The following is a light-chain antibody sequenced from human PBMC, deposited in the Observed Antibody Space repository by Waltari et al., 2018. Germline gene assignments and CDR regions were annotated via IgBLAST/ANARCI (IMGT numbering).Light chain of an antibody. CDR1: NIGDES. V-gene: IGLV3-21*02. CDR3: QVWDSGSGHVV. Sequence: SYVLTKPPSVSVAPGQSARITCGADNIGDESVHWYHQKSGQAPVLFVHGDTERPSGIPERFSGSNSGNSATLTISRVEAGDEADYYCQVWDSGSGHVVFGGGTMLSVL. J-gene: IGLJ2*01. CDR2: GDT.